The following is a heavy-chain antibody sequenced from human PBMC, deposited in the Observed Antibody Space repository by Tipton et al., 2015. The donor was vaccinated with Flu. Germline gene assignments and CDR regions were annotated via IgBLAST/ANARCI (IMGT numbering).Heavy chain of an antibody. Sequence: AVSGFTFSRYGMSWVRQAPGKGLEWVSGFSASARTTYSADSVKGRFTISRDNFKNTLYLQMNSVRAEDTAVYYCAKVIPELVAGLDYWGQGTLVTVSS. V-gene: IGHV3-23*01. D-gene: IGHD6-19*01. J-gene: IGHJ4*02. CDR3: AKVIPELVAGLDY. CDR1: GFTFSRYG. CDR2: FSASARTT.